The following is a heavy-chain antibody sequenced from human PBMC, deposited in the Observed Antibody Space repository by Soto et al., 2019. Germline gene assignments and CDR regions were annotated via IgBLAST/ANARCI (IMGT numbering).Heavy chain of an antibody. CDR2: IYYSGST. Sequence: LSLTCTVSGGSISSYYWSWIRQPPGKGLEWIGYIYYSGSTNYNPSLKSRVTISVDTSKNQFSLKLSSVTAADTAVYYCARVSPVVTGRFAVFDYWGQGTLVTVSS. J-gene: IGHJ4*02. CDR1: GGSISSYY. D-gene: IGHD2-15*01. CDR3: ARVSPVVTGRFAVFDY. V-gene: IGHV4-59*01.